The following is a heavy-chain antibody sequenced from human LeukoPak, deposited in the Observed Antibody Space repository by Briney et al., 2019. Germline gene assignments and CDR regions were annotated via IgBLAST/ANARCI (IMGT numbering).Heavy chain of an antibody. CDR3: AKRGVVIRVILVGFHKQAYYFDS. J-gene: IGHJ4*02. D-gene: IGHD3-22*01. Sequence: PGGSLRLSCAVSGITLSNYGMSWVRQAPGKGLEWVAGISDSGGATNYADSVKGRFTISGDNRKNTLYLQMNSLRAEDTAVYFCAKRGVVIRVILVGFHKQAYYFDSWGQGALVTVSS. CDR1: GITLSNYG. CDR2: ISDSGGAT. V-gene: IGHV3-23*01.